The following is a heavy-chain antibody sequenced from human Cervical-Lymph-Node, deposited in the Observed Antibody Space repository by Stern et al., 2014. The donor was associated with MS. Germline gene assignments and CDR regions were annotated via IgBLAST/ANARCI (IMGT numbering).Heavy chain of an antibody. CDR2: IYWDGDK. Sequence: QITSKESGPTLVKPTQTLTLTCTFSGFSLNTSGVGVGWIRQPPGKAPELLALIYWDGDKRYRLSMRRRLTITKDTSKNLVVLTMTNMDPVDTATYYCVHRFYYDSSGYYKDDDYFDYWGQGTLVAVSS. D-gene: IGHD3-22*01. CDR3: VHRFYYDSSGYYKDDDYFDY. CDR1: GFSLNTSGVG. J-gene: IGHJ4*02. V-gene: IGHV2-5*02.